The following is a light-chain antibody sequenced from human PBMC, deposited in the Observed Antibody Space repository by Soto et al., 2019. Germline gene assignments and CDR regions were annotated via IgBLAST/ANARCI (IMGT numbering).Light chain of an antibody. CDR1: QSVSSY. CDR3: QQRSNWPLT. V-gene: IGKV3-11*01. Sequence: EIVLTQSPATLSLSPGERATLSCRASQSVSSYLAWYQQKPGQAPRLLIYDASNSASGIPARFSGSESGTDFTLTISSLEPEDLAVYYCQQRSNWPLTFGGLTKVEIK. CDR2: DAS. J-gene: IGKJ4*01.